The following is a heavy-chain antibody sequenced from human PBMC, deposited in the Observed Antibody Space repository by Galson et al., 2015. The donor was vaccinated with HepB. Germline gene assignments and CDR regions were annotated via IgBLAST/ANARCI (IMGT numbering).Heavy chain of an antibody. V-gene: IGHV4-39*01. D-gene: IGHD1-26*01. CDR1: GGSISSSSYY. CDR3: AGQKGVVGATAALDY. J-gene: IGHJ4*02. CDR2: IYYIGST. Sequence: TLSLTCTVSGGSISSSSYYWGWIRQPPGKGLEWIGSIYYIGSTYYNPSLKSRVTISVDTSKNQFSLKLSSVTAADTAVYYVAGQKGVVGATAALDYWGQGTLVTVSS.